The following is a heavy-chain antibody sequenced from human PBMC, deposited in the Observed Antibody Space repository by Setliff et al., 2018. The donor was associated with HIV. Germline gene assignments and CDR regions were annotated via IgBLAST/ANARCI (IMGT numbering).Heavy chain of an antibody. Sequence: GASVKVSCKASGYTFSRYAMNWVRQAPGQSLEWMGWINAGNGYTKYPQKFQGRVTITSDTSASTAYMELWSLGSEDTAMYYCARVPYCSGGSCYRNYVDYWCPGTQVTV. CDR3: ARVPYCSGGSCYRNYVDY. CDR1: GYTFSRYA. J-gene: IGHJ4*02. D-gene: IGHD2-15*01. V-gene: IGHV1-3*01. CDR2: INAGNGYT.